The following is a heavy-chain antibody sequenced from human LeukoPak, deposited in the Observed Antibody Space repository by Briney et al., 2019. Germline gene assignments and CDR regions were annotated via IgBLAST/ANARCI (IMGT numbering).Heavy chain of an antibody. CDR2: IYYSGST. D-gene: IGHD6-19*01. CDR1: GGSISSYY. J-gene: IGHJ4*02. CDR3: ARGYSSTSGRPDY. V-gene: IGHV4-59*08. Sequence: SETLSLTCTVSGGSISSYYWSWIRQPPGKELEWIGYIYYSGSTNYNPSLKRRVTISLETSKKQFSLKLISVTAADTAVYYCARGYSSTSGRPDYWGQGTLVTVSS.